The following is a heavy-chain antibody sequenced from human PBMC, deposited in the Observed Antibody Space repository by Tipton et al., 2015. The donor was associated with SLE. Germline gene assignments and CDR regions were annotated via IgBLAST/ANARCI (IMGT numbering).Heavy chain of an antibody. J-gene: IGHJ2*01. Sequence: TLSLTCTVSGGSISSSGYYWGWIRQPPGKGLEWIGSIYYSGSTYYNPSLKSRVTISVDTSKNQFSLKLSSVTAADTAVYYCAVNWGAWYFDLWGRGTLVTVSS. D-gene: IGHD7-27*01. CDR3: AVNWGAWYFDL. CDR1: GGSISSSGYY. CDR2: IYYSGST. V-gene: IGHV4-39*07.